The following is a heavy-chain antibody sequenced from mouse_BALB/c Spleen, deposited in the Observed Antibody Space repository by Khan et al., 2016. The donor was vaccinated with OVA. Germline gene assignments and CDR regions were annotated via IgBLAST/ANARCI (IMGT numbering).Heavy chain of an antibody. Sequence: QVQLQQPGAELVKPGTSVKLSCKASGYNFTSYWINWVKLRPGQGLEWIGDIYPGSGSTNYNDKFKSKAALTIDTYSSTAYMQLNSLASEASALYYCARRSYYGTRNFDVWGAGTTVTVSS. D-gene: IGHD1-1*01. CDR1: GYNFTSYW. CDR3: ARRSYYGTRNFDV. CDR2: IYPGSGST. V-gene: IGHV1-55*01. J-gene: IGHJ1*01.